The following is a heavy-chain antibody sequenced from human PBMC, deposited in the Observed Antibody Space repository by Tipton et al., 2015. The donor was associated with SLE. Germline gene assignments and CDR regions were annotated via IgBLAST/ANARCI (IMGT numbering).Heavy chain of an antibody. Sequence: SLRLSCAASGFTFSSYAMSWVRQAPGKGLEWVSAISGSGGSTYYADSVKGRFTISRDNSKNTLYLQMNSLRAEDTAVYYCAKDPSWGDWYFDLWGRGTLVTVSS. CDR1: GFTFSSYA. J-gene: IGHJ2*01. CDR2: ISGSGGST. V-gene: IGHV3-23*01. D-gene: IGHD2-2*01. CDR3: AKDPSWGDWYFDL.